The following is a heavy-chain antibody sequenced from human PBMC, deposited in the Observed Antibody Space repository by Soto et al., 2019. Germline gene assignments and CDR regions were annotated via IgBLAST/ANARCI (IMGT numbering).Heavy chain of an antibody. V-gene: IGHV4-59*01. CDR3: ARQRLSGMDTIGPYFDY. CDR1: GGSISSYY. D-gene: IGHD5-18*01. Sequence: PSETLSLTCTVSGGSISSYYWSWIRQPPGKGLEWIGYIYYSGSTNYNPSLKSRVTISVDTSKNQFSLKLSSVTAADTAVYYCARQRLSGMDTIGPYFDYWGQGTLVTVSS. CDR2: IYYSGST. J-gene: IGHJ4*02.